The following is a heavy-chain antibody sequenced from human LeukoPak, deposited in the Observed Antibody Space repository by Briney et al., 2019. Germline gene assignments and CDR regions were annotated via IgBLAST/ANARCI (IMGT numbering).Heavy chain of an antibody. Sequence: KPSETLSPTCAVSGYSISSGYYWGWIRQPPGKGLEWIGSIYHSGSTYYNPSLNSRVTISLDTSKNQFSLKLSSVNAADTAVYYCARDNYYDTSGHGYWGQGTLVTVSS. J-gene: IGHJ4*02. CDR2: IYHSGST. V-gene: IGHV4-38-2*01. CDR3: ARDNYYDTSGHGY. D-gene: IGHD3-22*01. CDR1: GYSISSGYY.